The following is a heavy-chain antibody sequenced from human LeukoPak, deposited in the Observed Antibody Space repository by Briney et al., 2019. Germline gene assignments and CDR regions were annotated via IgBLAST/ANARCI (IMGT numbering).Heavy chain of an antibody. CDR3: ARSYYGSGSYFPRQLKYYYYGMDV. V-gene: IGHV4-34*01. CDR2: INHSGST. CDR1: GGSFSGYY. Sequence: SETLSLTCAVYGGSFSGYYWSWIRQPPGKGLEWIGEINHSGSTNYNPSLKSRVTISVDTSKNQFSLKLSSVTAADTAVYYCARSYYGSGSYFPRQLKYYYYGMDVWGQGTTVTASS. D-gene: IGHD3-10*01. J-gene: IGHJ6*02.